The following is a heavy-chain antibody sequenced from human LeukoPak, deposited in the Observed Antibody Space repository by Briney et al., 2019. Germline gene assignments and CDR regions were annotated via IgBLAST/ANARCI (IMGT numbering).Heavy chain of an antibody. Sequence: PGGSLRLSCAASGFTVSSNYMSWVRQAPGKGLEWVSVIYSGGSTYYADSVKGRFTISRDNSKNTLYLQMNSLRAEDTAVYYCARVPRNHIAVAGQGNWGQGTLVTVSS. CDR3: ARVPRNHIAVAGQGN. V-gene: IGHV3-53*01. CDR2: IYSGGST. J-gene: IGHJ4*02. CDR1: GFTVSSNY. D-gene: IGHD6-19*01.